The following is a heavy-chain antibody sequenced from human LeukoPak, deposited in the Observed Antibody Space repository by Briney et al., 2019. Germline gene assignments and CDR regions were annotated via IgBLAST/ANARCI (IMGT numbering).Heavy chain of an antibody. V-gene: IGHV3-9*01. CDR2: ISWNSGSI. CDR3: EKGAQYQLLGFFLDH. D-gene: IGHD2-2*01. CDR1: GFTFDDYA. J-gene: IGHJ4*02. Sequence: GGSLRLSCAASGFTFDDYAMHWVRQAPGKGLEWVSGISWNSGSIGYAYSVKGRFTISRDNAKNSLYLQMNSLRAEDTALYYCEKGAQYQLLGFFLDHWGKGPLLTFSS.